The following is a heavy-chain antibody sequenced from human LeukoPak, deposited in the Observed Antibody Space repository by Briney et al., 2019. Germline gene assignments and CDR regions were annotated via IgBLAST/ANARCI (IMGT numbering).Heavy chain of an antibody. CDR3: ARMGAAAGLFDY. CDR2: IDWDDDK. D-gene: IGHD6-13*01. Sequence: SGPTLVNPPQTLTLTCTFSGFSLSTRGMCVSWIRQPPGKALEWLSRIDWDDDKYYSTSLKTRLTISKDTSKNQVVLTMTNMDPVDTATYYCARMGAAAGLFDYWGQGTLVTVSS. J-gene: IGHJ4*02. CDR1: GFSLSTRGMC. V-gene: IGHV2-70*11.